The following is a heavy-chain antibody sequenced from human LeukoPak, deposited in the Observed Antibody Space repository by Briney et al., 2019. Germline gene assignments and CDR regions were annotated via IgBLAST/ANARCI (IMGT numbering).Heavy chain of an antibody. CDR2: IIPIFGTA. J-gene: IGHJ4*02. Sequence: SVKVSCKASGGTFSSYAISWVRQAPGQGLEWMGGIIPIFGTANYAQKFQGRVTITADKSTSTAYMELSSLRSEDTAVYYCARAAGDCSGGSCYVWFFDYWGQGTLVTVSS. V-gene: IGHV1-69*06. D-gene: IGHD2-15*01. CDR1: GGTFSSYA. CDR3: ARAAGDCSGGSCYVWFFDY.